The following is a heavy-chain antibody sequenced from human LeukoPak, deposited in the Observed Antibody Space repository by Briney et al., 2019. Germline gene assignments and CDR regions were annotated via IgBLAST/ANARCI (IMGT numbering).Heavy chain of an antibody. CDR2: FDPEDGET. D-gene: IGHD2-2*01. CDR1: GYTLTELS. CDR3: ATSRGYCSSTSCSGVFDY. V-gene: IGHV1-24*01. J-gene: IGHJ4*02. Sequence: ASVKVSCKVSGYTLTELSMHWVRQAPGKGLEWMGGFDPEDGETIYAQKLQGRVTMTEDTSTDTAYMELSSLRSEDTAVYYCATSRGYCSSTSCSGVFDYWGQGTLVTASS.